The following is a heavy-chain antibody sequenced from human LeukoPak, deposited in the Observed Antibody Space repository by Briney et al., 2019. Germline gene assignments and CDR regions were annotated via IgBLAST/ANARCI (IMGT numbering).Heavy chain of an antibody. CDR2: ISGSGGST. J-gene: IGHJ4*02. V-gene: IGHV3-23*01. D-gene: IGHD6-13*01. Sequence: GGSLRLSCAASGFTFNSYAMSWVRQAPGKGLEWVSAISGSGGSTYYAGSVKGRFTISRDNSKDTLYLQINSLRAEDTAVYYCAKTMGGDLAAAVDYWGQGALVTVSS. CDR1: GFTFNSYA. CDR3: AKTMGGDLAAAVDY.